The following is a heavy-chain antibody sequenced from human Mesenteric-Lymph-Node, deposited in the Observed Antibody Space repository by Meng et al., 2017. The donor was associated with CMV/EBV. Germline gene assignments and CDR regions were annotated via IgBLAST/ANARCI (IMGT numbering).Heavy chain of an antibody. V-gene: IGHV3-66*01. CDR2: IYSGGST. D-gene: IGHD2-2*01. CDR3: ARDWDIVVEPTARYYYYGMDV. Sequence: GGSLRLSCAASGFTVSSNYMSWVRQAPGKGLEWVSVIYSGGSTYYADSVKGRFTISRDNAKNSLYLQMNSLRDEDTAVYYCARDWDIVVEPTARYYYYGMDVWGQGTTVTVSS. J-gene: IGHJ6*02. CDR1: GFTVSSNY.